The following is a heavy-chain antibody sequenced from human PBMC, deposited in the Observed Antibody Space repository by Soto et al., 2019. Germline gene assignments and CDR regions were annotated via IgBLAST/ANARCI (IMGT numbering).Heavy chain of an antibody. D-gene: IGHD2-15*01. CDR1: GYTFSSYG. Sequence: QVQLVQSGSEVKKPGASVKVSCKASGYTFSSYGINWMRQAPGPGLEWMGYISGYNGNTIYAQRLQGRVTMTTDTSTRKAYMELRRLRSDDTAGYYCATKYHQSRYIVVGVTAPEYDYWGKGTLVTVSS. CDR2: ISGYNGNT. V-gene: IGHV1-18*01. CDR3: ATKYHQSRYIVVGVTAPEYDY. J-gene: IGHJ4*02.